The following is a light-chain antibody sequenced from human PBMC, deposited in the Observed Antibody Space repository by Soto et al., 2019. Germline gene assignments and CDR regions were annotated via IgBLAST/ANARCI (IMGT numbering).Light chain of an antibody. CDR2: EVS. CDR3: CSYAGSSTYV. J-gene: IGLJ1*01. Sequence: SLTPPSSVSGSPGPSNNISSPGTSNVVWSYNLVSWYQQHPGKAPKLMIYEVSKRPSGVSNRFSGSKSGNTASLTISGLQAEDEADYYCCSYAGSSTYVFGTGTKVTVL. CDR1: SNVVWSYNL. V-gene: IGLV2-23*02.